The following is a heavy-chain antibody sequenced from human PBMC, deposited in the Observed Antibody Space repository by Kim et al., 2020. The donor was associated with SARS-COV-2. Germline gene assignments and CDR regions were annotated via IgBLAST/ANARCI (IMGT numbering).Heavy chain of an antibody. D-gene: IGHD6-19*01. CDR2: ISYDGSNK. V-gene: IGHV3-33*05. CDR3: ARADGYSSGWSPILFQH. Sequence: GGSLRLSCAASGFTFSSYGMHWVRQAPGKGLEWVAVISYDGSNKYYADSVKGRFTISRDNSKNTLYLQMNSLRAEDTAVYYCARADGYSSGWSPILFQHWGQGTLVTVSS. J-gene: IGHJ1*01. CDR1: GFTFSSYG.